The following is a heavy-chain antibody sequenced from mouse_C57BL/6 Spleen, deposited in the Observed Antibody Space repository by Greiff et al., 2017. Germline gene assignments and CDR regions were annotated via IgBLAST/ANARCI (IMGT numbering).Heavy chain of an antibody. Sequence: EVKLQQSGPELVKPGASVKISCKASGYTFTDYYMNWVKQSHGKSLEWIGDINPNNGGTSYNQKFKGKATLTVDKSSSTAYMELRSLTSEDSAVYYCARMVDSSGVYAMDYWGQGTSVTVAS. CDR2: INPNNGGT. CDR1: GYTFTDYY. J-gene: IGHJ4*01. D-gene: IGHD3-2*02. V-gene: IGHV1-26*01. CDR3: ARMVDSSGVYAMDY.